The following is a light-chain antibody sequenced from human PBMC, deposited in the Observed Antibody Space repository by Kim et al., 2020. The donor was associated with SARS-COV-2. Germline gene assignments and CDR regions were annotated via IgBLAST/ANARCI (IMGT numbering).Light chain of an antibody. Sequence: QSVLTQPPSASGTPGKRVTISCSGSISNIGTNTVNWYQQLPGTTPKLLIYSNNQRPSGVPDRFSGSKSGTSASLAISGLQSDDEADYYCAAWDDSRTVLFGGGAQLTVL. CDR3: AAWDDSRTVL. J-gene: IGLJ2*01. CDR1: ISNIGTNT. V-gene: IGLV1-44*01. CDR2: SNN.